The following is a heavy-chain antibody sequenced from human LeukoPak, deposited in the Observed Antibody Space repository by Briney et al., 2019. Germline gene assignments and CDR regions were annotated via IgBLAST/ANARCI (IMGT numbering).Heavy chain of an antibody. J-gene: IGHJ4*02. CDR3: ARDHYYDSSGYRYFDY. Sequence: GGSLRLSCAASGFTFSSYEMNWVRQAPGKGLEWVSYISSSGSTIYYADSVRGRFTISRDNAKNSLYLQMNSLRAEDTAVYYCARDHYYDSSGYRYFDYWGQGTLVTVSS. CDR2: ISSSGSTI. D-gene: IGHD3-22*01. V-gene: IGHV3-48*03. CDR1: GFTFSSYE.